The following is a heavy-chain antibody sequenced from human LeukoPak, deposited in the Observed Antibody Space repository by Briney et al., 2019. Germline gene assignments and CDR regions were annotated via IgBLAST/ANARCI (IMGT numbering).Heavy chain of an antibody. J-gene: IGHJ4*02. Sequence: GGPLRLSCAASGFTFSTYGMHWVRQAPGKGLEWVAVISYDGSNEYYADSVKSRFTISRDNSKNTLYLQMSSLRAEDTAVYYCAKEFNRGLPDYWGQGTLVTVPS. V-gene: IGHV3-30*18. D-gene: IGHD2-21*01. CDR3: AKEFNRGLPDY. CDR2: ISYDGSNE. CDR1: GFTFSTYG.